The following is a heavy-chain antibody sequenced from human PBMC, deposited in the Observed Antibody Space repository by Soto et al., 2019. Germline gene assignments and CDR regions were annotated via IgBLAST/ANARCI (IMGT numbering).Heavy chain of an antibody. Sequence: QMQLVESGGGVVQPGRSLRLSCATSGFTFSNHGIHWFRQAPGKGLEWVGDISYNGIDTLYADSVKGRFTIYRDNFKNTAYLQMNGLRLEDTAVYYCLSGEAQNGHDTRFDYWCQGTLVTVSP. V-gene: IGHV3-30*03. CDR1: GFTFSNHG. D-gene: IGHD5-12*01. CDR3: LSGEAQNGHDTRFDY. J-gene: IGHJ4*02. CDR2: ISYNGIDT.